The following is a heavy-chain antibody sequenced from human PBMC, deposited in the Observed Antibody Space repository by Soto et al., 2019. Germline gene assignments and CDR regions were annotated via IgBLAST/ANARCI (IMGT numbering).Heavy chain of an antibody. D-gene: IGHD6-19*01. CDR3: ARDKYSSGCPDY. J-gene: IGHJ4*02. CDR1: GFTFSSYW. CDR2: INIDGSST. V-gene: IGHV3-74*01. Sequence: GVLRLSCAASGFTFSSYWMHWVRQAPGKGLEWVSRINIDGSSTSYADSVKGRFTISRDNSKNTLYLQMNSLRAEDTAVYYCARDKYSSGCPDYWGQGTLVTVSS.